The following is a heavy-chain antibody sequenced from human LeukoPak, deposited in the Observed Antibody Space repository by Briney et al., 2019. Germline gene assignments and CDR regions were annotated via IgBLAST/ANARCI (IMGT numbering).Heavy chain of an antibody. CDR3: ARDPYSSSWSYGMDV. CDR1: GFTFSNYW. Sequence: PGGSLRLSCTASGFTFSNYWMSWVRQTPEKGLEWLANIKQDGSEEVYVDSVKGRFTVSRDNAQSSLYLEMTRLRAEDTAVYYCARDPYSSSWSYGMDVCGQGTTVTVSS. V-gene: IGHV3-7*05. J-gene: IGHJ6*02. D-gene: IGHD6-13*01. CDR2: IKQDGSEE.